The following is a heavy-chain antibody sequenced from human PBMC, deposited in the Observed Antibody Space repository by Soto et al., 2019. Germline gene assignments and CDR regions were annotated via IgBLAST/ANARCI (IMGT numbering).Heavy chain of an antibody. V-gene: IGHV3-48*02. CDR3: ARDGITIFGVAPGRGIDC. D-gene: IGHD3-3*01. CDR2: ISSTSSTI. J-gene: IGHJ4*02. Sequence: EVQVVESGGGLVQPGGSLRLSCAASGFTFSTFGMNWVRQAPGKGLEWVSYISSTSSTIYYANSVRGRFTISRDNAKNSVYLQMSSLRDEDTAVYYCARDGITIFGVAPGRGIDCWGQGTLVTVSS. CDR1: GFTFSTFG.